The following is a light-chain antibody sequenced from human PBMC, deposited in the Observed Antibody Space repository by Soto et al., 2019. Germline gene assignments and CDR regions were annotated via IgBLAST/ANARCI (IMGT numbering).Light chain of an antibody. Sequence: EIVVTQSPGTLPLSPGERATLSCRASQSVSSSYLAWYQQKPGQAPRLLVYGASSRAAGIPDRFSGSGSGTDFTLTISRLEPEDFAVYFCQQYGNSPKTFGQGTKVEIK. CDR2: GAS. CDR1: QSVSSSY. CDR3: QQYGNSPKT. J-gene: IGKJ1*01. V-gene: IGKV3-20*01.